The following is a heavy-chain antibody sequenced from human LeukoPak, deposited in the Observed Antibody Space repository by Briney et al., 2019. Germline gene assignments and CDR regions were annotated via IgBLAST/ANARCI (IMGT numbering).Heavy chain of an antibody. V-gene: IGHV4-59*01. D-gene: IGHD2-21*02. CDR1: GGSIGSYY. CDR2: IYYSGST. Sequence: SETLSLTCTVSGGSIGSYYWSWIRQPPGKGLEWIGYIYYSGSTNYNPSLKSRVTISVDTSKNQFSLKLSSVTAADTAVYYCARVSRYGDWYYYFDYWGQGTLVTVSS. J-gene: IGHJ4*02. CDR3: ARVSRYGDWYYYFDY.